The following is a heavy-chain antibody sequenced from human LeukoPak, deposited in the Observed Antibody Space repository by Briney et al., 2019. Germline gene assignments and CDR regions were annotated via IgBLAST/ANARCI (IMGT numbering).Heavy chain of an antibody. D-gene: IGHD3-10*01. CDR3: ARVVLLWFGETQQYYFDY. CDR2: IYYSGST. V-gene: IGHV4-39*01. CDR1: GGSFSSYY. J-gene: IGHJ4*02. Sequence: SETLSLTCAVYGGSFSSYYWGWIRQPPGKGLEWIGSIYYSGSTYYNPSLKSRVTISVDTSKNQFSLKLSSVTAADTAVYYCARVVLLWFGETQQYYFDYWGQGTLVTVS.